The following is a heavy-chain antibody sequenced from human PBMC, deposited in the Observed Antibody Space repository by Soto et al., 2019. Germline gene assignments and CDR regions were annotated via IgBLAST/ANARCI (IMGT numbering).Heavy chain of an antibody. Sequence: GVLRLSCAASEFTFDKYYMTWVRQAPGKGPEWVANIKPDGSEQYYVDSVKGRFTISRDNANNSLYLQMNSLRAEDTAVYFCARGNWNYYYGMDVWGQGTTVTVSS. CDR1: EFTFDKYY. CDR3: ARGNWNYYYGMDV. J-gene: IGHJ6*02. CDR2: IKPDGSEQ. V-gene: IGHV3-7*01. D-gene: IGHD1-20*01.